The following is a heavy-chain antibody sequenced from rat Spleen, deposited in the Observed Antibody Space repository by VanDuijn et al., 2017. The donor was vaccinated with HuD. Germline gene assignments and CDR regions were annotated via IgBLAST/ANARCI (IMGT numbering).Heavy chain of an antibody. CDR3: ARRFYNPSYFDY. CDR2: INIDGDST. CDR1: GFTFNNYW. Sequence: EVHLVESGGGLVQPGRSLKLSCVASGFTFNNYWMTWIRQAPGKGLEWVGSINIDGDSTFYPDSVKGRFTISRDNAKSTLYLQMDSLRSEDTATYYCARRFYNPSYFDYWGQGVMVTVSS. J-gene: IGHJ2*01. V-gene: IGHV5-31*01. D-gene: IGHD4-1*01.